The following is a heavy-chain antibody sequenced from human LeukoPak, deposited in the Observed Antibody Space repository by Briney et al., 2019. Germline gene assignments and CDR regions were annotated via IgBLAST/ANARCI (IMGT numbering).Heavy chain of an antibody. D-gene: IGHD5-18*01. Sequence: GGSLRLSCVASGFSFSSYGMHWVRRAPGKGLEWMTFIRFDGSEKYYADSVKGRFTISRDYSKNTLFLQMSSLRPEDTAVYYCARGCKDTAMERDFDYWGQGTLVTVSS. CDR2: IRFDGSEK. V-gene: IGHV3-30*02. CDR1: GFSFSSYG. CDR3: ARGCKDTAMERDFDY. J-gene: IGHJ4*02.